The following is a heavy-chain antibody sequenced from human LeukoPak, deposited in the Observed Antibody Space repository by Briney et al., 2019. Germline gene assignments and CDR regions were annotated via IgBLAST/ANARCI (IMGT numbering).Heavy chain of an antibody. J-gene: IGHJ4*02. Sequence: GGSLRLSCAASGFTFSSYAMRWVRQPPGKGLEWVSAICCIGCNTFYADSAKGRFTISRDNSKNTLYLQMNRLRAEDTAIYYFAIDERRVPMQYFDYWGQGALVTVSS. CDR2: ICCIGCNT. D-gene: IGHD2-2*01. CDR3: AIDERRVPMQYFDY. V-gene: IGHV3-23*01. CDR1: GFTFSSYA.